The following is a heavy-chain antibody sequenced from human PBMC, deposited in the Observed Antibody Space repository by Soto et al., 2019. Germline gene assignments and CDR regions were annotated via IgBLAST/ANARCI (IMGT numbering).Heavy chain of an antibody. CDR3: ARYDEGGWDSAGYGMDV. CDR2: IYPGDSDT. Sequence: PGESLKISCKGSGYSFTSYWIGWVRQIPGKGLEWMGIIYPGDSDTRYSPSFQGQVTISADKSISTAYLQWSSLKASDTAMYYCARYDEGGWDSAGYGMDVWGQGTTVTVSS. V-gene: IGHV5-51*01. J-gene: IGHJ6*02. D-gene: IGHD6-19*01. CDR1: GYSFTSYW.